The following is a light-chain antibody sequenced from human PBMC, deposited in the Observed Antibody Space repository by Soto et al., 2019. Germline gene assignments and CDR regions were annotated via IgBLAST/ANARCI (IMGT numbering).Light chain of an antibody. CDR2: SYN. J-gene: IGLJ1*01. CDR3: AAWDVSLNGYV. V-gene: IGLV1-44*01. CDR1: SSNIGSNT. Sequence: QSVLTQPPSASGTPGQRVTISCSGSSSNIGSNTVNWYQQLSGTAPKLLIYSYNQRPSGVPDRFSGSKSGTSASLAISGLQSEDEADYYCAAWDVSLNGYVFGTGTKVTVL.